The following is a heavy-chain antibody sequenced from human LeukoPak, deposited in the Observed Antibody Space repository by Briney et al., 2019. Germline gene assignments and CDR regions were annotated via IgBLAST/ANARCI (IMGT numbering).Heavy chain of an antibody. CDR3: ASTPYGFRSGYYLRWELDY. J-gene: IGHJ4*02. CDR1: GGSISSYY. V-gene: IGHV4-59*01. D-gene: IGHD3-3*01. CDR2: IYYSGST. Sequence: SETLSLTCTVSGGSISSYYWSWIRQPPGKGLEWIGYIYYSGSTNYNPSLKSRVTISVDTSKNQFSLKLSSVTAADTAVYYCASTPYGFRSGYYLRWELDYWGQGTLVTVSS.